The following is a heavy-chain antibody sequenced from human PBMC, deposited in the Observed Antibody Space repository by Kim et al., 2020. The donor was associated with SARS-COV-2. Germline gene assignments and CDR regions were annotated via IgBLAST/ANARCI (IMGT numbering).Heavy chain of an antibody. V-gene: IGHV4-34*01. J-gene: IGHJ1*01. CDR1: GGSFSGYY. CDR3: SRFKEEVSMIVVVISAVSSYADD. Sequence: SETLSLTCAVYGGSFSGYYWSWIRQPPGKGLEWIGEINHSGTTNYNPSLESRVTMSVDTSKNKFSLKLSAVTAADTADYYCSRFKEEVSMIVVVISAVSSYADDWGLGTLVTVSS. CDR2: INHSGTT. D-gene: IGHD3-22*01.